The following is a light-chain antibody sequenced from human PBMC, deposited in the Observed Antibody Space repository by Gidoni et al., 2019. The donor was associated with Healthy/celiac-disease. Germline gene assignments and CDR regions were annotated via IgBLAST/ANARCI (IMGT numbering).Light chain of an antibody. V-gene: IGKV1-39*01. CDR2: AAS. Sequence: DIQMTQSPSSLSASVGDRVTITCRASQSISSYLNWYQQKPEKAPKLLIYAASSLQSGVPSRFSGSGSGTDFTLTISSLQPEDFATYYCQQSYSTPPVFGPXTKVDIK. CDR1: QSISSY. J-gene: IGKJ3*01. CDR3: QQSYSTPPV.